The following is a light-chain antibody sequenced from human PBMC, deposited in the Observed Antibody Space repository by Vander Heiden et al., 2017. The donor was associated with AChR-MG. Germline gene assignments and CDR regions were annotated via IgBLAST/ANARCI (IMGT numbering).Light chain of an antibody. V-gene: IGLV1-40*01. J-gene: IGLJ2*01. CDR1: SSNIGAGYD. CDR3: QSYDNSVVV. CDR2: GSS. Sequence: QSVLTQPPSVSGAPGQGVTISCTGSSSNIGAGYDVHWYQQLPGTAPKLLIFGSSNRPSGVPDRFSGSKSGTSASLAITGLQAEDEADYYCQSYDNSVVVFGGGTKLTVL.